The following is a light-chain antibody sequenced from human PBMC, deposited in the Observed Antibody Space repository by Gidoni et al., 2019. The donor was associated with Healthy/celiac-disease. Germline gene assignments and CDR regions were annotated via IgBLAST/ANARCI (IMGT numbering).Light chain of an antibody. CDR2: GKN. V-gene: IGLV3-19*01. Sequence: SSELTQDPAVSVALVQTVRITCQGDSLRSYDASWYQQKPGQAPVLVIYGKNNRPSGIPDRFSGSSSGNTASLTSTGAQAEDEADYYCNSRDSSGNHLVVFGGGTKLTVL. J-gene: IGLJ2*01. CDR1: SLRSYD. CDR3: NSRDSSGNHLVV.